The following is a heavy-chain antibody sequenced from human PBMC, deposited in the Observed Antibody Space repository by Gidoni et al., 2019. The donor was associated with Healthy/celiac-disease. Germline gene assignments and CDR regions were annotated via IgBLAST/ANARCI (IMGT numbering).Heavy chain of an antibody. CDR3: TTVVPAAAFHLLNYFDY. CDR1: GFTFRNAW. Sequence: EVQLVESGGGLVKPGGSLRLSCAASGFTFRNAWMSWVRQAPGKGLEWVGRIKSKTDGGTTDYAAPVKGRFTISRDDSKNTLYLQMNSLKTEDTAVYYCTTVVPAAAFHLLNYFDYWGQGTLVTVSS. J-gene: IGHJ4*02. CDR2: IKSKTDGGTT. D-gene: IGHD2-2*01. V-gene: IGHV3-15*01.